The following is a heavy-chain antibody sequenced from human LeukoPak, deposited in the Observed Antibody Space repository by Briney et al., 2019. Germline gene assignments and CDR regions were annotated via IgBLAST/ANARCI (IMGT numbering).Heavy chain of an antibody. J-gene: IGHJ6*03. CDR1: GGSISSYY. CDR2: IYYSGST. Sequence: SETLSLTCTVSGGSISSYYWSWIRQPPGKGLEWIGYIYYSGSTNYNPSLKSRVTISVDTSKNQFSLKLSSVTAADTAVYYCARVGYDSSGHYYYHMDVWGKGTTVTVSS. V-gene: IGHV4-59*01. D-gene: IGHD3-22*01. CDR3: ARVGYDSSGHYYYHMDV.